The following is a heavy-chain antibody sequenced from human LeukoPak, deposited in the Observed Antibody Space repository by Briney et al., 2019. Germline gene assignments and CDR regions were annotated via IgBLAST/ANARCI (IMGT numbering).Heavy chain of an antibody. V-gene: IGHV1-2*02. Sequence: GASVKVSCKASGYTFTVHYLHWVRQAPGQGPEWMRWFNPNSGDANYAQRFQGRVTMTRVTSISTAYMEMKGLTIDDTAVYYCARDKGSGMLPFDYWGQGTLVTVSS. J-gene: IGHJ4*02. CDR1: GYTFTVHY. D-gene: IGHD1-1*01. CDR2: FNPNSGDA. CDR3: ARDKGSGMLPFDY.